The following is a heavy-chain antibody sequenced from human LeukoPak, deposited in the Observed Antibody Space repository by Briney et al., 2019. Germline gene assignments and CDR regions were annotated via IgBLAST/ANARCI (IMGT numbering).Heavy chain of an antibody. CDR3: ARVSPPGCSSTSCYPLFDY. Sequence: ASVKVSCKASGYTFTSYGISWVRQAPGQGLEWMGWISAYNGNTNYAQKLQGRVTMITDTSTSTAYMELRSLRPDDTAVYYCARVSPPGCSSTSCYPLFDYWGQGTLVTVSS. J-gene: IGHJ4*02. D-gene: IGHD2-2*01. CDR1: GYTFTSYG. V-gene: IGHV1-18*01. CDR2: ISAYNGNT.